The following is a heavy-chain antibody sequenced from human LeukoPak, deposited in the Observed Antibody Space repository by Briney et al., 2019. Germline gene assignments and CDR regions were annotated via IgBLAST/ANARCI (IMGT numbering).Heavy chain of an antibody. J-gene: IGHJ4*02. CDR1: GYTFTGYY. CDR3: ARAWTTVVTSGGY. V-gene: IGHV1-2*02. D-gene: IGHD4-23*01. CDR2: INPNSGGT. Sequence: ASVKVSCKASGYTFTGYYMHWVRQAPGQGLEWMGWINPNSGGTNYAQKFQGRVTMTRDTSISTAYMELSRLRSDDTAVYYCARAWTTVVTSGGYWGQGTLVTVSS.